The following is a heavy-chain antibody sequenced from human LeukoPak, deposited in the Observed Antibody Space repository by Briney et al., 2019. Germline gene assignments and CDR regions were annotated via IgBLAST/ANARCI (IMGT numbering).Heavy chain of an antibody. CDR3: ARGVYGSSEYFQH. D-gene: IGHD6-6*01. Sequence: ASVKVSCKPSGYTFIAYYIHWVRQAPGQGLEWMGWINPNSGGTNYAQEFQGRVTMTRDTSISTAYMELSRLRSDDTAVYYCARGVYGSSEYFQHWGQGTLVTVSS. CDR2: INPNSGGT. J-gene: IGHJ1*01. V-gene: IGHV1-2*02. CDR1: GYTFIAYY.